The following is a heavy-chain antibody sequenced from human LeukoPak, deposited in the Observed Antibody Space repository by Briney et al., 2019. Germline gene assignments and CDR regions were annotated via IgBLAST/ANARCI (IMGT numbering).Heavy chain of an antibody. CDR3: ARDIGDYYGSGSYWLL. Sequence: GASVKVSCKASGYSFIDYYIHWVRQAPGQGLEWMGWVNPHSGGTKFALKFQGRVTMTRDTSINTAYMEVSSLRSDDTAVYYCARDIGDYYGSGSYWLLWGQGTLVTVAS. J-gene: IGHJ4*02. D-gene: IGHD3-10*01. CDR2: VNPHSGGT. V-gene: IGHV1-2*02. CDR1: GYSFIDYY.